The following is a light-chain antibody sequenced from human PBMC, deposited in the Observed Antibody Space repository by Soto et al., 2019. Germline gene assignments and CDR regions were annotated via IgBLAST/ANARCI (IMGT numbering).Light chain of an antibody. Sequence: EIVLTQSPGTLSLSPGERATLSCRASQSVSSSYLAWYQQKAGQAPRPLIFDASTRATGIPARFSGSGSGTEFTLTISSLQPEDFATYYCQQSYSTPSFGGGTKVDIK. CDR1: QSVSSSY. CDR3: QQSYSTPS. V-gene: IGKV3D-20*02. CDR2: DAS. J-gene: IGKJ4*01.